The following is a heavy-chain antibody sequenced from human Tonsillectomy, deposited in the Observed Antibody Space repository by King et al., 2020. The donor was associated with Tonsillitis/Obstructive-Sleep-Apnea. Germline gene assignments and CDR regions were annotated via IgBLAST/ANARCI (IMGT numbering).Heavy chain of an antibody. CDR2: IGSSGTV. CDR3: ARAENFWSAPFDY. V-gene: IGHV3-48*03. J-gene: IGHJ4*02. D-gene: IGHD3-3*01. CDR1: GFTCSSYE. Sequence: VQLVESGGGFIQPGGSLRLFCAAYGFTCSSYEMNWVRQAPGKGLEWVSYIGSSGTVYYADSVKGRFTISRDNAKNSLYLQMNSLRTEDTAVYYCARAENFWSAPFDYWGQGTLVTVSS.